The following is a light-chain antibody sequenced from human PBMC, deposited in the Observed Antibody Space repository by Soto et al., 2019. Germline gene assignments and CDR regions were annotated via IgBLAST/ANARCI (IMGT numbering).Light chain of an antibody. Sequence: QSALTQPPSASGSPGQSVAISCTGTSSDVGGYDYVSWYQQHPGKAPKLMIYEVTKRPSGVPDRFSGSKSGNTASLTVSGLQAEHEADYYCSSYGGNNNLLFGGGTKVTVL. CDR2: EVT. CDR1: SSDVGGYDY. J-gene: IGLJ2*01. V-gene: IGLV2-8*01. CDR3: SSYGGNNNLL.